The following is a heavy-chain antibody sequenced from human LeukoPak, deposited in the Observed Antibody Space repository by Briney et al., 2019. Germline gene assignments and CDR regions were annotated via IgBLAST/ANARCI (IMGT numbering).Heavy chain of an antibody. CDR1: GFTFSSYA. CDR2: ISGSGGST. Sequence: GRSLRLSCAASGFTFSSYAMSWVRQAPGKGLEWVSAISGSGGSTYYADSVKGRFTISRDNSKNTLYLQMNSLRAEDTAVYYCAKDPTMIVVVIPDYWGQGTLVTVSS. J-gene: IGHJ4*02. D-gene: IGHD3-22*01. CDR3: AKDPTMIVVVIPDY. V-gene: IGHV3-23*01.